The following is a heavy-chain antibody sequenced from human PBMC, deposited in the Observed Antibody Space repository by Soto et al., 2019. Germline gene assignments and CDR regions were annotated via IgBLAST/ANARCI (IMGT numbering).Heavy chain of an antibody. J-gene: IGHJ5*02. Sequence: EVQLLESGGGLVKPGGSLRLSCAASGFSFSSYSMNWVRQAPGKGLEWVSSISSSASHINYADSVKGRFTISRYNAKKSLYLQMNSLRAEDTAVYYCARGYTGYCSGGTCYWFDPWGQGTLVTVSS. V-gene: IGHV3-21*01. CDR3: ARGYTGYCSGGTCYWFDP. CDR2: ISSSASHI. CDR1: GFSFSSYS. D-gene: IGHD2-15*01.